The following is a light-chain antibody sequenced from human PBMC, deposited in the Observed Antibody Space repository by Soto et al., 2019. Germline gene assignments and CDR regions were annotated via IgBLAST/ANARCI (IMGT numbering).Light chain of an antibody. CDR1: QSVSSN. CDR3: QQYDDWPRT. CDR2: SAS. J-gene: IGKJ1*01. Sequence: EIVMTQSPATLSVSPGERATLSCRASQSVSSNLAWYQQKPGQAPRLLIYSASTRATVIPARFSGSGSGTEFTLTISSLQSEDFAVYYCQQYDDWPRTFGQGTKVEIQ. V-gene: IGKV3-15*01.